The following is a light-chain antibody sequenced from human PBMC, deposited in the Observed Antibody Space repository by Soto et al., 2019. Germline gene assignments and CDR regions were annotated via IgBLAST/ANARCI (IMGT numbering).Light chain of an antibody. CDR1: ESVSGW. CDR3: QQYENLPT. V-gene: IGKV1-33*01. Sequence: DIQMTQSPSTLSASIVDRVTITCRASESVSGWLAWYQQKPGEAPKLLIYDASNLEAGVPSRFRGSGSGTDFTFTISRLQPEDIATYYCQQYENLPTFGQWTRLEIK. J-gene: IGKJ5*01. CDR2: DAS.